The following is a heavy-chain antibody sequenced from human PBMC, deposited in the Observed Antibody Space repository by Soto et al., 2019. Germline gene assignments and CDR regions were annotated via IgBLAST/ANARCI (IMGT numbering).Heavy chain of an antibody. V-gene: IGHV1-3*01. Sequence: QVQLVQSGAEVKKPGASVKVSCKASGYTFTTYPIHWVRQAPGQRPEWMGWIIAGNGDTKYSQKLQGRVTNTRDTSATTAYMELSSLRSEDTAVYYCARADSYGDYVLDYWGQGTLVTVSS. D-gene: IGHD4-17*01. CDR3: ARADSYGDYVLDY. J-gene: IGHJ4*02. CDR1: GYTFTTYP. CDR2: IIAGNGDT.